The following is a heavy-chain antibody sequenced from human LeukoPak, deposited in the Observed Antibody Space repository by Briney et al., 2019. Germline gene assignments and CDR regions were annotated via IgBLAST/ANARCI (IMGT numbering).Heavy chain of an antibody. Sequence: ASVTVSCTASGYTFTSYYMHWVRQAPGQGLEWMGIINPSGGSTSYAQKFQGRVTMTRDTSTSTVYMELSSLRSEDTAVYYCASVEYCGGDCYSDYWGQGTLVTVSS. CDR1: GYTFTSYY. CDR2: INPSGGST. CDR3: ASVEYCGGDCYSDY. D-gene: IGHD2-21*02. J-gene: IGHJ4*02. V-gene: IGHV1-46*01.